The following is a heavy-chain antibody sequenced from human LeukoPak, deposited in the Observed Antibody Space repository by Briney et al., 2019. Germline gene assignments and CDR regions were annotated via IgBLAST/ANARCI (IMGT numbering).Heavy chain of an antibody. CDR2: IYYSGST. V-gene: IGHV4-59*08. CDR3: ARVAGTYYGMDV. CDR1: GGSISSYY. J-gene: IGHJ6*02. Sequence: PSETLSLTYTVSGGSISSYYWSWIRQPPGKGLEWIGYIYYSGSTNYNPSLKSRVTISVDTSKNQFSLKLSSVTAADTAVYYCARVAGTYYGMDVWGQGTTVTVSS. D-gene: IGHD6-19*01.